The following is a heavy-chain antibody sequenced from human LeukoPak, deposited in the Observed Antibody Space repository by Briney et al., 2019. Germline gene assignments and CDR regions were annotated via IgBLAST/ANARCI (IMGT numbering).Heavy chain of an antibody. Sequence: SETLSLTCAVYGGSFSNYYWNWIRQPPGKGREWLVDINDNGRDNYNPSLMSRVTVSVDTSKNQFSLRLTSVTATDTAVYYCARRWNYGRNYYIDVWGKGATVSVSS. V-gene: IGHV4-34*01. CDR3: ARRWNYGRNYYIDV. D-gene: IGHD1-7*01. J-gene: IGHJ6*03. CDR1: GGSFSNYY. CDR2: INDNGRD.